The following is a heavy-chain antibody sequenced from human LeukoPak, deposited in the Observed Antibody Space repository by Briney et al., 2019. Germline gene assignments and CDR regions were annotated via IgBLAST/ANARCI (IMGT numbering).Heavy chain of an antibody. J-gene: IGHJ4*02. CDR1: GGSIGGDY. CDR3: AKYGKSGWSIDN. CDR2: IYHTGAT. V-gene: IGHV4-59*08. Sequence: SETLSLTCTVSGGSIGGDYWTWIRQPAGKGLQYIGYIYHTGATNYNPSLKSRVTMSVDTSKNQFSLKLNSVTAADTAVYFCAKYGKSGWSIDNWGQGTLVTVSS. D-gene: IGHD6-19*01.